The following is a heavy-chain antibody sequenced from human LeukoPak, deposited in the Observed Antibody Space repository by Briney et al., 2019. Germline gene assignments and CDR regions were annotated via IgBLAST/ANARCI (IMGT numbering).Heavy chain of an antibody. Sequence: GGSLRLSCAVSGFTFRTYWMHWVRQVPGEGLVWVSRINEDGSITNYADSVKGRFRISRDNAKSTLYLQMNSLRAEDTAVYYCGRDLGGRSGYWGQGTLVTVSS. D-gene: IGHD1-26*01. CDR2: INEDGSIT. V-gene: IGHV3-74*01. CDR1: GFTFRTYW. J-gene: IGHJ4*02. CDR3: GRDLGGRSGY.